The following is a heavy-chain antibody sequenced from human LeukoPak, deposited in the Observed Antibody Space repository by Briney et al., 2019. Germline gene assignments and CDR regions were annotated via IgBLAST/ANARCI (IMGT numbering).Heavy chain of an antibody. CDR1: GGSISNYY. Sequence: PSETLSLTCTVSGGSISNYYWSWIRQPPGKGLEWIGYINYSGNTNSNPSLKSRVTISVAASKTQFSLRLSSVTAADTAVYYWASPTGSGWYYFDYWGQGTLVTVSS. J-gene: IGHJ4*02. CDR3: ASPTGSGWYYFDY. D-gene: IGHD6-19*01. V-gene: IGHV4-59*01. CDR2: INYSGNT.